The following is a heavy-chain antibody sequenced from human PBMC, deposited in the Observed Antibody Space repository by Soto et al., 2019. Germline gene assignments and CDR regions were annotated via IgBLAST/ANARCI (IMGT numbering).Heavy chain of an antibody. Sequence: GGSLRLSCAASGFTFSNYEMNWVRQAPGKGLEWVSYISSSGSTIYYADSVKGRFTISRDNAKSSLFLHVSSLRADDTAIYYCARESLGGDYPLDYWGQGTLVTVSS. J-gene: IGHJ4*02. CDR1: GFTFSNYE. D-gene: IGHD4-17*01. V-gene: IGHV3-48*03. CDR3: ARESLGGDYPLDY. CDR2: ISSSGSTI.